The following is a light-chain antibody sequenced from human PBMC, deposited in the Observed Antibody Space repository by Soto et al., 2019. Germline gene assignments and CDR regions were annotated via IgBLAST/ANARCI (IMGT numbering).Light chain of an antibody. V-gene: IGKV1-39*01. CDR1: QNIRSY. CDR2: AAA. CDR3: QQTYSPPWT. J-gene: IGKJ1*01. Sequence: DIQMTQSPSSLSASVGDRVTITCRASQNIRSYVNWYQQKAGKAPNLLIYAAASLQSGVPSRFRGFGAGTDFTLTITSLQAEESATYYCQQTYSPPWTFGQGTKVDIK.